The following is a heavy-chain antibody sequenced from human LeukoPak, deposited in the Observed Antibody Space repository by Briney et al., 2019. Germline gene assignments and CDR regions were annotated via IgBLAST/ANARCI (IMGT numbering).Heavy chain of an antibody. J-gene: IGHJ4*02. Sequence: ASVKVSCKASGGTFSSYAISWVRQAPGRGLEWMGRIIPILGIANYAQKFQGGVTITADKSTSTAYMELSSLRSEDTAVYYCARWVAATPYYFDYWGQGTLVTVSS. CDR2: IIPILGIA. D-gene: IGHD2-15*01. V-gene: IGHV1-69*04. CDR1: GGTFSSYA. CDR3: ARWVAATPYYFDY.